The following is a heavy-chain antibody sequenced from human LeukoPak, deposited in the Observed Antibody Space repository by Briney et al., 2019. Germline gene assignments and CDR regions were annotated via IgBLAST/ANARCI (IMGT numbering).Heavy chain of an antibody. D-gene: IGHD7-27*01. J-gene: IGHJ4*02. CDR2: IREDGTEK. Sequence: PGGSLRLSCAASGFTFSSTWMHWVRQAPGKGLEWVANIREDGTEKNYVDSVKGRFTISRDNTKNSLFLQMSNLRDDDTAIYYCARHVGISFWGQGTLVTVSS. CDR3: ARHVGISF. CDR1: GFTFSSTW. V-gene: IGHV3-7*01.